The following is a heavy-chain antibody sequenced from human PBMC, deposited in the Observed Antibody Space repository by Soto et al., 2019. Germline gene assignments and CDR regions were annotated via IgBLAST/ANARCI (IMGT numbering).Heavy chain of an antibody. J-gene: IGHJ6*02. CDR1: GGTFSSYA. CDR2: IIPIFGTA. D-gene: IGHD2-15*01. Sequence: QVQLVQSGAEVKKPGSSVKVSCKASGGTFSSYAISWVRQAPGQGLEWMGGIIPIFGTANYAQKFQGRVTITADESTSTAEMGLSSLRSEDTAVYYCARGRGLPHYYYYGMDVWGQGTTVTVSS. CDR3: ARGRGLPHYYYYGMDV. V-gene: IGHV1-69*12.